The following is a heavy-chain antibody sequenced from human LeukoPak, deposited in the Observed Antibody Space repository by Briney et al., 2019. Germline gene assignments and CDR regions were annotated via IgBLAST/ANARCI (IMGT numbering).Heavy chain of an antibody. D-gene: IGHD6-19*01. Sequence: ASVKVSCKASGYTFTDYYMHRVRQAPGQGLEWMGWINPNSGGTNSAQKFQGRVTMTKDTSISTAYMELSRLRSDDTAVYFCARAIAVVDYWGQGTLVTVSS. CDR1: GYTFTDYY. J-gene: IGHJ4*02. CDR2: INPNSGGT. V-gene: IGHV1-2*02. CDR3: ARAIAVVDY.